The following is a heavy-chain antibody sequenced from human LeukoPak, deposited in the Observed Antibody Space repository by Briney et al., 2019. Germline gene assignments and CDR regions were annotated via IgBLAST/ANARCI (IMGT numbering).Heavy chain of an antibody. D-gene: IGHD6-19*01. Sequence: GGSLRLSCAASGFTCDSYDMYWVRQAPGKGLEWVSGIFGSGGSTHYADSVKGRFTISRDNSKNTLYLQMNSLRAEDTAVYYCAKTTTGYSSGRFPGWPVDYWGQGTLVTVSS. J-gene: IGHJ4*02. V-gene: IGHV3-23*01. CDR1: GFTCDSYD. CDR3: AKTTTGYSSGRFPGWPVDY. CDR2: IFGSGGST.